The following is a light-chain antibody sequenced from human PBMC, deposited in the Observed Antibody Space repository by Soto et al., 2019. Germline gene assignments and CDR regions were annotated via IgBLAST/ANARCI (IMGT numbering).Light chain of an antibody. Sequence: EIVLTQSPGTLSLSPLERATLSCRASQSVSSDLAWYQQKPGQAPRLLIYGASTRATGIPARFSGSGSGTEFTLTISSLQSEDFALYYCQQYNNWPPWTFGQGTKVDIK. V-gene: IGKV3-15*01. CDR2: GAS. J-gene: IGKJ1*01. CDR3: QQYNNWPPWT. CDR1: QSVSSD.